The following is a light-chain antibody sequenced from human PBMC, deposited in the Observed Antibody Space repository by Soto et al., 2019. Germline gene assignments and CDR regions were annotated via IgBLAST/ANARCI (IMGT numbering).Light chain of an antibody. Sequence: AIRMTQSPSSFSASTGDRVTITCRASQGISSCLAWYQQKPGKAPKLLIYAASTLQSGVPSRFSGSGSGTDFTLTISCLQSEDFATYYCQQYYSYPNTFGQGTKLEIK. J-gene: IGKJ2*01. V-gene: IGKV1-8*01. CDR2: AAS. CDR1: QGISSC. CDR3: QQYYSYPNT.